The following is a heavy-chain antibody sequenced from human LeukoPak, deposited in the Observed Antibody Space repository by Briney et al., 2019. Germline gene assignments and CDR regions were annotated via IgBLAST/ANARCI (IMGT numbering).Heavy chain of an antibody. D-gene: IGHD3-16*01. CDR1: GGSITTYY. J-gene: IGHJ5*02. Sequence: SETLSLTCTVSGGSITTYYWNWIRQPPGKGLEWIGHSYYSGDTNYNPSLKSRVTILVDTSRNQFSLKLSSVTAADTAMYYCARENVDYVWGSPIWWFDPWGQGTLVTVSS. V-gene: IGHV4-59*12. CDR3: ARENVDYVWGSPIWWFDP. CDR2: SYYSGDT.